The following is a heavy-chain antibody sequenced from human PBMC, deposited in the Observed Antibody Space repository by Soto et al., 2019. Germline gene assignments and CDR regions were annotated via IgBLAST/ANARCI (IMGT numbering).Heavy chain of an antibody. V-gene: IGHV3-23*01. J-gene: IGHJ4*02. D-gene: IGHD2-21*01. CDR3: AKGGAPSRGCGADRCFGLLDN. CDR1: GITFGSRA. CDR2: ITDSGGDA. Sequence: EVQLLESGGDLVQPGGSLRLSCVASGITFGSRAMSWVRQAPGEGLEWVSTITDSGGDAKYADSVRGRFTISRDNSQNTLYLQMDSLRAEDTAVYYCAKGGAPSRGCGADRCFGLLDNWGQGTLVTVSA.